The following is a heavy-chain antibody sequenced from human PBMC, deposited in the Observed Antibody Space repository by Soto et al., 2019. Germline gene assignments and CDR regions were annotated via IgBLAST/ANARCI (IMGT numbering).Heavy chain of an antibody. CDR2: LYHIGST. CDR3: RSSTSCYDESCVDV. CDR1: GYSISSGNY. Sequence: SETLSLTCAVSGYSISSGNYWAWIRQPPGRGLEWIGSLYHIGSTHYNTSLKSRVTVSVNTSKNHFSLELSSVTAADTAIYYCRSSTSCYDESCVDVWGQGTMVTVSS. J-gene: IGHJ6*02. V-gene: IGHV4-38-2*01. D-gene: IGHD2-2*01.